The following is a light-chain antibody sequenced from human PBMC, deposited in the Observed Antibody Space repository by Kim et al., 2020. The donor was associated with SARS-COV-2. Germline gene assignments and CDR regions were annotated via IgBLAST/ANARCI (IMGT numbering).Light chain of an antibody. J-gene: IGLJ3*02. CDR1: SSDVGGYNS. Sequence: QSALTQPRSVSGSPGQSVTISCTGTSSDVGGYNSVSWYQQHPDKAPKLMIYDVSKRPSGVPDRFSGSKSGITASLTISWLQADDEADYYCCSYAGTWVFGGGTQLTVL. V-gene: IGLV2-11*01. CDR2: DVS. CDR3: CSYAGTWV.